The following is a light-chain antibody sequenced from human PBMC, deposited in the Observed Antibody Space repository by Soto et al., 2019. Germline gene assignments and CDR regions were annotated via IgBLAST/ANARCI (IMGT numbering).Light chain of an antibody. Sequence: DIQMTQSPAYVSASVGDSVTITCRASQGISSWLAWYQQKPGKAPNLLIYAASSLQSGVPSRFSGSGSWTDFTLTINSLQPEYFATYYCQQANSFPHTCGQGTKLEIK. CDR3: QQANSFPHT. CDR2: AAS. V-gene: IGKV1D-12*01. J-gene: IGKJ2*01. CDR1: QGISSW.